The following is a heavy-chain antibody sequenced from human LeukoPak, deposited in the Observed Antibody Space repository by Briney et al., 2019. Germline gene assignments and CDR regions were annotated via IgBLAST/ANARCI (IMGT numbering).Heavy chain of an antibody. Sequence: PGGSLRLSCAASGFTFSSYAMHWVRQAPGKGLEWVAVISYDGSNKYYADSVKGRFTISRDNSKNTLYLQMNSLRAEDTAVYYCARDPPVQHETSRPIDWPKDPFYGMDVWGQGTTVTVSS. CDR2: ISYDGSNK. CDR3: ARDPPVQHETSRPIDWPKDPFYGMDV. D-gene: IGHD3-9*01. CDR1: GFTFSSYA. V-gene: IGHV3-30*04. J-gene: IGHJ6*02.